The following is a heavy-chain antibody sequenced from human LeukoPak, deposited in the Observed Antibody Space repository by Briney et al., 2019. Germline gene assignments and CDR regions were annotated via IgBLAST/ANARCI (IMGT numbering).Heavy chain of an antibody. D-gene: IGHD6-19*01. CDR1: GYTFTGYY. CDR3: AKGRVVAGTKSLTYNWFDP. V-gene: IGHV1-2*02. Sequence: ASVKVSCKASGYTFTGYYIHWVRQAPGQGLEWMGWINPNSGGTKYAQKFQGRVTMTRDTSISTAYMGLSRLRSDDTAVYYCAKGRVVAGTKSLTYNWFDPWGQGTLVTVSS. CDR2: INPNSGGT. J-gene: IGHJ5*02.